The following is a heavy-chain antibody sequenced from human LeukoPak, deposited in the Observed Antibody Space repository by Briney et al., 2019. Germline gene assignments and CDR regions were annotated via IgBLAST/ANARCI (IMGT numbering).Heavy chain of an antibody. Sequence: ASVKVSCKASGYTFTSYGISWVRQAPGQGLEWMGWISAYNGNTNYAQKLQGRVTMTTDTSTSTAYMELRSLRSDDTAVYYCARSLGGVVTSNWFDPWGQGTLVTVSS. J-gene: IGHJ5*02. CDR1: GYTFTSYG. V-gene: IGHV1-18*01. D-gene: IGHD4-23*01. CDR2: ISAYNGNT. CDR3: ARSLGGVVTSNWFDP.